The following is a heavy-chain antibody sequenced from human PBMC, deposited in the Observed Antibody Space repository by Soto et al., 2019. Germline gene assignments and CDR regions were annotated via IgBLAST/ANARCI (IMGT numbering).Heavy chain of an antibody. Sequence: GGSLRLSCAASGFTFSSYWMHWVRQTPEKGLVWVSHINSDGSHTTYAAPVKGRFTISRDDSKNTLYLQMNSLKTEDTAVYYCITDPRYYDFWSGYPDYWGQGTLVTVSS. D-gene: IGHD3-3*01. J-gene: IGHJ4*02. CDR2: INSDGSHT. V-gene: IGHV3-74*03. CDR3: ITDPRYYDFWSGYPDY. CDR1: GFTFSSYW.